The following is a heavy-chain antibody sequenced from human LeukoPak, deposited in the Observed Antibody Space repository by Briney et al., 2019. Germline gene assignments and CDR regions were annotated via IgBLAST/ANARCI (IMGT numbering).Heavy chain of an antibody. CDR2: ISSSSNYI. CDR3: ARGHDRSDEDVGQY. D-gene: IGHD3-22*01. CDR1: GFIFSSYN. V-gene: IGHV3-21*01. Sequence: GGSLRLSCAASGFIFSSYNMNWVRQAPGKGLEWVSSISSSSNYIYYADSVKGRFTISRDNAKSSLSLQMNSLSAEDTAVYFCARGHDRSDEDVGQYWGPGTLVTVSS. J-gene: IGHJ4*02.